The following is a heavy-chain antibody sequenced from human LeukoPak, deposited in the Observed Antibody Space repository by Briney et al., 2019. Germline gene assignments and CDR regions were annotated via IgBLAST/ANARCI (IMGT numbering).Heavy chain of an antibody. CDR1: GASISSGDYY. J-gene: IGHJ6*02. CDR3: ARDRDCGGDCSTDHYYYYGMDV. V-gene: IGHV4-30-4*01. Sequence: SETLSLTCTVSGASISSGDYYWSWIRQPPGKGLEWIGNIYYSGRTYYNPSLKSRVTISLATSKNQFSLKLRSVTAADTAVYYCARDRDCGGDCSTDHYYYYGMDVWGQGATVTASS. D-gene: IGHD2-21*02. CDR2: IYYSGRT.